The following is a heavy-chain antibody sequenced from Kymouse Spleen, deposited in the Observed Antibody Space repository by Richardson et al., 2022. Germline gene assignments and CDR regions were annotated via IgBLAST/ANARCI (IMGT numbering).Heavy chain of an antibody. CDR2: INAGNGNT. V-gene: IGHV1-3*01. J-gene: IGHJ5*02. D-gene: IGHD2-2*02. Sequence: QVQLVQSGAEVKKPGASVKVSCKASGYTFTSYAMHWVRQAPGQRLEWMGWINAGNGNTKYSQKFQGRVTITRDTSASTAYMELSSLRSEDTAVYYCARDFCSSTSCYVGWFDPWGQGTLVTVSS. CDR3: ARDFCSSTSCYVGWFDP. CDR1: GYTFTSYA.